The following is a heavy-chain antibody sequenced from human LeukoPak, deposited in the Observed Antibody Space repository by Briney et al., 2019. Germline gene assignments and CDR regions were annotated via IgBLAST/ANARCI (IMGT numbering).Heavy chain of an antibody. CDR1: GFTVSSNS. V-gene: IGHV3-53*01. D-gene: IGHD4-23*01. CDR3: ARDYGGSSPFDY. Sequence: GSLRLSCTVSGFTVSSNSMSWVRQAPGKGLEWVSFIYSDNTHYSDSVKGRFTISRDNAKNSLYLQMNSLRAEDTAVYYCARDYGGSSPFDYWGQGTLVTVSS. J-gene: IGHJ4*02. CDR2: IYSDNT.